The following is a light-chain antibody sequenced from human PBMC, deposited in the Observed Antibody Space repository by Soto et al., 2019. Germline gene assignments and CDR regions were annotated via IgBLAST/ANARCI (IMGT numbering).Light chain of an antibody. J-gene: IGLJ1*01. V-gene: IGLV2-14*01. Sequence: QSALTQPASVSGSPGQSITISCTGTSSDVGGYNYVSWYQQQSGKAPKLMIHEVSNRPSGVSNRFSGSKSGNTASLTISGLQAEYEADYYFISYTSSRAHVFGIGTKLTVL. CDR3: ISYTSSRAHV. CDR1: SSDVGGYNY. CDR2: EVS.